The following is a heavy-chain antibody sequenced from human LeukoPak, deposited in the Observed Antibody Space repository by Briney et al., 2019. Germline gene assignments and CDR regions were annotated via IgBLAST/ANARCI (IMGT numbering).Heavy chain of an antibody. Sequence: PPGGSLRLSCAASGFTFSSYAMSRVRQAPGKGLEWVAVISYDGSNKYHADSVKGRFSISRDNTNNTLYLQMNSLRAEDTAVYYCAKDIYCTSISCYGADFWGQGTLVTVSS. CDR2: ISYDGSNK. CDR1: GFTFSSYA. V-gene: IGHV3-30*18. D-gene: IGHD2-2*01. CDR3: AKDIYCTSISCYGADF. J-gene: IGHJ4*02.